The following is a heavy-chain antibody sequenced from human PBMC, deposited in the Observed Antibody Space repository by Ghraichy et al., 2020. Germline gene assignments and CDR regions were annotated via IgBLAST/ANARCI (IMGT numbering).Heavy chain of an antibody. CDR1: GFTFSRYE. CDR2: ISNGGSSI. V-gene: IGHV3-48*03. J-gene: IGHJ6*02. CDR3: ARGKDFWSGYYSGMDV. Sequence: GGSLRLSCAASGFTFSRYEMNWVRQAPGKGLEWLSYISNGGSSIYYADSVKGRFTISRDNAKNLLSLQMNSLRAEDTAVYNCARGKDFWSGYYSGMDVWGQGTTVTVSS. D-gene: IGHD3-3*01.